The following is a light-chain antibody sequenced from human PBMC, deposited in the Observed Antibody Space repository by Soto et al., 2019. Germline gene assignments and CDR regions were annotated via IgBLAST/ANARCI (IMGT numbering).Light chain of an antibody. CDR1: QGIATW. J-gene: IGKJ4*01. V-gene: IGKV1-5*03. CDR2: KAS. CDR3: QRYDGFPLP. Sequence: DIQMTQSPSTLPASVGDRVTITCRASQGIATWLAWYQQKPGKAPKLLIYKASTLESGVPSRFSGSGSGTEFTLTISSLQPDDFATYYCQRYDGFPLPFGGGTKVEIK.